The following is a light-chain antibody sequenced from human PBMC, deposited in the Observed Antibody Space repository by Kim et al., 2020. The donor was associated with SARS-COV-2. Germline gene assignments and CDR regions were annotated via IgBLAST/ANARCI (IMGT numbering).Light chain of an antibody. CDR3: QQYGRT. CDR1: QSVSSSY. J-gene: IGKJ1*01. CDR2: GAS. V-gene: IGKV3-20*01. Sequence: LALSPGERATLSCRASQSVSSSYLAWYQQKSGQAPRLLIYGASSRATGIPDRFSGSGSGTDFTLTISRLEPEDFAVYYCQQYGRTFGQGTKVEIK.